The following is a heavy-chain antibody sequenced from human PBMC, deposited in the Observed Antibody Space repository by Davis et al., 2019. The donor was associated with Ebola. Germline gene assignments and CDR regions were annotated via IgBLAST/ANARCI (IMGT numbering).Heavy chain of an antibody. CDR3: AREAEIVVVPAAQRSYYGMDV. D-gene: IGHD2-2*01. V-gene: IGHV4-59*11. CDR2: FYHGGST. Sequence: SETLSLTCTVSGGSIGTHYWSWIRQPPGKGLEWMGYFYHGGSTIYNRSFKSRISISVDTSKNQFSLKLSSVTAADTAVYYCAREAEIVVVPAAQRSYYGMDVWGKGTTVTVSS. CDR1: GGSIGTHY. J-gene: IGHJ6*04.